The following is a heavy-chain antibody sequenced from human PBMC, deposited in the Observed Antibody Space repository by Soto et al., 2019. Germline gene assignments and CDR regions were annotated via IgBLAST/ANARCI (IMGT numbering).Heavy chain of an antibody. V-gene: IGHV1-3*01. D-gene: IGHD1-26*01. CDR3: ATTHPGGSDSYYYYGMDV. Sequence: ASVKVSCKASGYTFTSYAMHWVRQAPGQRLEWMGWINAGNGNTKYSQKFQGRVTITRDTSASTAYMELSSLRSEDTAVYYCATTHPGGSDSYYYYGMDVWGQGITVTFSS. J-gene: IGHJ6*02. CDR2: INAGNGNT. CDR1: GYTFTSYA.